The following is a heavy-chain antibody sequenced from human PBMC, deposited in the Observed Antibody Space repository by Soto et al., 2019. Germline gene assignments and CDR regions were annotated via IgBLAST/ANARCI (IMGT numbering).Heavy chain of an antibody. CDR2: INHSGST. Sequence: SETLSLTCAVYGGSFSGYYWSWIRQPPGKGLEWIGEINHSGSTNYNPSLKSRVTISVDTSKNQFSLKLSSVTAADTAVYYCARGCSPDIVVVPAAIRFDPWGQGTLVTVSS. V-gene: IGHV4-34*01. CDR1: GGSFSGYY. D-gene: IGHD2-2*02. CDR3: ARGCSPDIVVVPAAIRFDP. J-gene: IGHJ5*02.